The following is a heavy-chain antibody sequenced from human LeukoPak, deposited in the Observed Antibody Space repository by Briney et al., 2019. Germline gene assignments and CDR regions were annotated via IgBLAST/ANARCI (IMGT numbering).Heavy chain of an antibody. CDR2: IYYTGRT. D-gene: IGHD1-26*01. J-gene: IGHJ4*02. CDR3: ARHGGTGSYEGYFNY. Sequence: SETLSLTCTVSGGSINSYYWSWIRQPPGKGLEWFVFIYYTGRTTYNPSLESRVTISVDTSKNQFSLRLTSVTAADTAVYYCARHGGTGSYEGYFNYWGRGTLVTVSS. CDR1: GGSINSYY. V-gene: IGHV4-59*08.